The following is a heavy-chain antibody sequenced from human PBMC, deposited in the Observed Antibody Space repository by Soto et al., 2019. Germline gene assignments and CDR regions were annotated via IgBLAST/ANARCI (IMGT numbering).Heavy chain of an antibody. CDR2: INPNSGGT. CDR1: GHTFTGYY. J-gene: IGHJ5*02. D-gene: IGHD2-2*01. Sequence: QVQLVQSGAEVKKPGASGKVSCKASGHTFTGYYMHWVRQAPGQGLECMGWINPNSGGTNYAQKFQGWATRTGDTFISTVYMELRRLRSDDTAVYSWARGYDVVVPASRCWFDPWGQGPLVTVSS. V-gene: IGHV1-2*04. CDR3: ARGYDVVVPASRCWFDP.